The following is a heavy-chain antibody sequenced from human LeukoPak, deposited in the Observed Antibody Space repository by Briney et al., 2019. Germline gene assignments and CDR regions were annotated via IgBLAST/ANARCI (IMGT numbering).Heavy chain of an antibody. D-gene: IGHD6-19*01. CDR3: AKDFVNSITVAGGFDY. CDR1: RFTFDDYA. Sequence: PAGSLTLSCPASRFTFDDYAMHWVRQAPGKGLEWVSAISWNSVSIDYADSVKGRFTISRDNAKNSLYLQMNSLRPDDTALYYCAKDFVNSITVAGGFDYWGQGTLVTVSS. J-gene: IGHJ4*02. V-gene: IGHV3-9*01. CDR2: ISWNSVSI.